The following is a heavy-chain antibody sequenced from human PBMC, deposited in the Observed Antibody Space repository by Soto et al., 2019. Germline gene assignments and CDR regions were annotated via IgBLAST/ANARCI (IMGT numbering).Heavy chain of an antibody. CDR2: IWYDGSNT. CDR1: GFIFSSFG. Sequence: GGSLRLSCAASGFIFSSFGMHWVHQAPGKGLEWVAHIWYDGSNTYYADSVKCRFTISRDNTRNTLYLQMNSLRAEDTAVYHCVRDLLGSGGHFDYWGQGTPVTVSS. V-gene: IGHV3-33*01. CDR3: VRDLLGSGGHFDY. D-gene: IGHD7-27*01. J-gene: IGHJ4*02.